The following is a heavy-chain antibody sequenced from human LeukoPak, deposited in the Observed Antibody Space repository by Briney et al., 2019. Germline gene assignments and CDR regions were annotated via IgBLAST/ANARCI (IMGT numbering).Heavy chain of an antibody. D-gene: IGHD4-17*01. CDR1: GFTFSSYA. CDR2: ISGSGGST. V-gene: IGHV3-23*01. CDR3: ANQHGDYVRYYSGMDV. J-gene: IGHJ6*02. Sequence: GGSLRLSCAASGFTFSSYAMSWVRQAPGKGLEWVSAISGSGGSTYYADSVKGRFTISRDNSKNTLYLQMNSLRAEDTAVYYCANQHGDYVRYYSGMDVWGQGTTVTVSS.